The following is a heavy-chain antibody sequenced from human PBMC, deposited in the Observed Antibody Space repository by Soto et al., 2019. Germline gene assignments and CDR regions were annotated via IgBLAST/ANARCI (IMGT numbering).Heavy chain of an antibody. Sequence: VQLVESGGGLVQPGGSLRLSCRASGFAFSSYWMNWVLQAPGKGLEWVASVDEDVNERYYVDSVKGRFTISRDNAMNSLYLQMNSLRAEDTSIYYCARAPQVTTFHYGMDVSDQGTTVTVSS. CDR1: GFAFSSYW. CDR3: ARAPQVTTFHYGMDV. J-gene: IGHJ6*02. V-gene: IGHV3-7*05. D-gene: IGHD2-21*02. CDR2: VDEDVNER.